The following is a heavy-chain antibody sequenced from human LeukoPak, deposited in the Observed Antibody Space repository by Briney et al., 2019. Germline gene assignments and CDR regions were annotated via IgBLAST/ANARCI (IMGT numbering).Heavy chain of an antibody. CDR1: GFTFSSYA. D-gene: IGHD4-23*01. CDR2: ISYDGSNK. V-gene: IGHV3-30*01. Sequence: GGSLRLSCAASGFTFSSYAMHWVRQAPGKGLEWVAVISYDGSNKYYADSVKGRFTISRDNSKNTLYLQMNSLRAEDTAVYYCAREGRGNGGNSFDYWGQGTLVTVSS. J-gene: IGHJ4*02. CDR3: AREGRGNGGNSFDY.